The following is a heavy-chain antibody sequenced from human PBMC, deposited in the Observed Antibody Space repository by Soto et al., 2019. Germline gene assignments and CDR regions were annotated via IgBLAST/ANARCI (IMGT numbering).Heavy chain of an antibody. J-gene: IGHJ5*02. Sequence: QVQLVQSGAEVKKPGASVKVSCKASGYTFTSHDINWMRQTTGQGLEWMGWMNPHSGHTNYAQKFQGRVTMTRDTSISTANMELSNLRSEHTAIYYCASDMSTTWGQGTLVTVSS. CDR2: MNPHSGHT. V-gene: IGHV1-8*01. D-gene: IGHD2-2*01. CDR3: ASDMSTT. CDR1: GYTFTSHD.